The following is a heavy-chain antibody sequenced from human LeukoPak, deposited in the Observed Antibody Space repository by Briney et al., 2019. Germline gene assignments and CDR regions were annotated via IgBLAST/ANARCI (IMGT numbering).Heavy chain of an antibody. CDR2: ISAYNGNT. CDR1: GYTFTSYG. D-gene: IGHD2-15*01. Sequence: ASVKVSCKASGYTFTSYGISWVRQAPGQGLEWMGWISAYNGNTNYAQKLQGRVTMTTDTSTSTAYMELRSLRSDDTTVYYCARQGYCSGGSCSTRSYYYYYMDVWGKGTTVTVSS. V-gene: IGHV1-18*01. CDR3: ARQGYCSGGSCSTRSYYYYYMDV. J-gene: IGHJ6*03.